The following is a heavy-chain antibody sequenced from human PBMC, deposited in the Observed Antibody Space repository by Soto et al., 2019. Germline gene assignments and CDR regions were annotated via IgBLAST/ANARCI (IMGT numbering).Heavy chain of an antibody. CDR2: IYYSGST. CDR3: HLFGELLNLFDY. CDR1: GGSISSSSYY. D-gene: IGHD3-10*02. J-gene: IGHJ4*02. V-gene: IGHV4-39*01. Sequence: PSETLSLTSTVSGGSISSSSYYWGWIRQPPGKGLEWIGSIYYSGSTYYNPSLKSRVTISVDTSKNQFSLKLSSVTAADTAVYYCHLFGELLNLFDYWGQGTLVTVSS.